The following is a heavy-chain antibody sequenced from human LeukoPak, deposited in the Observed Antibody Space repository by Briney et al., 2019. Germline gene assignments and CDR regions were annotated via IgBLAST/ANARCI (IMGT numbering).Heavy chain of an antibody. D-gene: IGHD3-22*01. CDR2: ISGSGGST. CDR3: AGGAQVVITTNLGIYCYYGMDV. Sequence: PGGSLRLSCAASGFTFSSYAMSWVRQAPGKGLEWVSAISGSGGSTYYADSVKGRFTISRDNSKNTLYLQMNSLRAEDTAVYYCAGGAQVVITTNLGIYCYYGMDVWGQGTTVTVSS. CDR1: GFTFSSYA. J-gene: IGHJ6*02. V-gene: IGHV3-23*01.